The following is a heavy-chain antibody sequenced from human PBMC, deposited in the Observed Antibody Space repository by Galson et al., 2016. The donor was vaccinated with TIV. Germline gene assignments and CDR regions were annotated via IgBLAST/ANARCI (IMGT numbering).Heavy chain of an antibody. J-gene: IGHJ4*02. V-gene: IGHV3-23*01. D-gene: IGHD3-22*01. Sequence: SLRLSCAASGFTFSSFAMTWVRQAPGKGLEWVSRISAGGGRTDYADSVKGRFTISRDNPKNTLYLQMSSLRADDKAVYFCAKMDSSGFDYVRRFDFWGQGTLATVSS. CDR2: ISAGGGRT. CDR1: GFTFSSFA. CDR3: AKMDSSGFDYVRRFDF.